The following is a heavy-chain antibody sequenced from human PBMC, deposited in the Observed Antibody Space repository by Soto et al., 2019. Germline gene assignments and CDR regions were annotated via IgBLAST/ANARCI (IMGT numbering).Heavy chain of an antibody. CDR3: ARDRWYYDFWSGSQPDYYYYYGMDV. J-gene: IGHJ6*02. CDR1: GFTFSSYE. Sequence: PGGSLRLSCAASGFTFSSYEMNWVRQAPGKGLEWVSYISSSGSTIYYADSVKGRFTISRDNAKNSLYLQMNSLRAEDTAVYYCARDRWYYDFWSGSQPDYYYYYGMDVWGQGTTVTVSS. V-gene: IGHV3-48*03. CDR2: ISSSGSTI. D-gene: IGHD3-3*01.